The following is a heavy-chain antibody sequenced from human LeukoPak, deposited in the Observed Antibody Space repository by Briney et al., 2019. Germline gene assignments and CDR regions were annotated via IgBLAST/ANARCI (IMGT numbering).Heavy chain of an antibody. CDR3: AKVNDFWSGYYGTLDY. Sequence: GGSLRLSCAASGFTFSSYAMSWVRQAPGKGLEWVSAISGSGGSTYYADSVKGRFTISRDNSKNTLYLQMNSLRAEDTAVYHCAKVNDFWSGYYGTLDYWGQGTLVTVSS. CDR1: GFTFSSYA. V-gene: IGHV3-23*01. D-gene: IGHD3-3*01. CDR2: ISGSGGST. J-gene: IGHJ4*02.